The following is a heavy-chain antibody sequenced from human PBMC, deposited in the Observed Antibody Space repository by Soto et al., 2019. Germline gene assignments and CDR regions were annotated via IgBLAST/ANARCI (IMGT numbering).Heavy chain of an antibody. V-gene: IGHV4-30-4*01. D-gene: IGHD5-12*01. CDR2: IYYSGST. CDR3: ARVTGGGYDYPDY. CDR1: GGSISSGDYY. J-gene: IGHJ4*02. Sequence: SETLSLTCTVSGGSISSGDYYWSWIRQPPGKGLEWIGYIYYSGSTYYNPSLKSRVTISVDTSKNQFSQKLSSVTAADTAVYYCARVTGGGYDYPDYWGQGTLVTVSS.